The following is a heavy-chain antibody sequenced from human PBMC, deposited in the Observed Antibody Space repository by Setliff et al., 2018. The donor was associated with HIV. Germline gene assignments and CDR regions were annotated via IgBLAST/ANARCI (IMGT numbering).Heavy chain of an antibody. CDR2: ISSSSNTI. J-gene: IGHJ6*03. Sequence: GGSLRLSCSASRFNFNDYGMHWVRQAPGKGLEWVSYISSSSNTIYYADSVKGRFTISRDNAKNSLYLQMNSLRAEDTAVYYCARLGYCTGGSCYYHYMAVTGKGITVSVSS. V-gene: IGHV3-48*01. CDR3: ARLGYCTGGSCYYHYMAV. CDR1: RFNFNDYG. D-gene: IGHD2-15*01.